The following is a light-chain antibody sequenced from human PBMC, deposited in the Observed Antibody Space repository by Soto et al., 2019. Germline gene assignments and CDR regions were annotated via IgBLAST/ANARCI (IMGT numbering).Light chain of an antibody. Sequence: QSVLTQPPSASGTPGQRVTISCSGGSSNIGSSIVNWYQQLPGMAPKLLIYSNNQRPSGVPDRFSGSKSGTSASLAISGLQSEDEADYYCAAWDDSLNGPVFGTGTKVTVL. CDR2: SNN. V-gene: IGLV1-44*01. CDR1: SSNIGSSI. J-gene: IGLJ1*01. CDR3: AAWDDSLNGPV.